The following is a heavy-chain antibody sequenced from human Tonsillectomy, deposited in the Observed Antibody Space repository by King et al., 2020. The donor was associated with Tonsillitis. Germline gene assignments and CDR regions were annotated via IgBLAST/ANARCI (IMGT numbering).Heavy chain of an antibody. Sequence: VQLVESGGGLVQPGRSLRLSCAASGFTFDDYAMHWVRQAPGEGLEGVSGFSWYSGSIGYADSVKGRFTISRDNAKNSLSLQMNSLRAEDTALYYCAKDIGIASMTTVTLFYYYGMDVWGQGTTVTVSS. J-gene: IGHJ6*02. CDR3: AKDIGIASMTTVTLFYYYGMDV. V-gene: IGHV3-9*01. D-gene: IGHD4-11*01. CDR1: GFTFDDYA. CDR2: FSWYSGSI.